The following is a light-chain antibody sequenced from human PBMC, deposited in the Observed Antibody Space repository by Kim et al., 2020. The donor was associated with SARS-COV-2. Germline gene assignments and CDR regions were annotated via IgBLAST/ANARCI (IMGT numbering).Light chain of an antibody. CDR2: AKN. V-gene: IGLV3-19*01. CDR3: NSRDIRGDHWV. CDR1: TLPAHH. J-gene: IGLJ3*02. Sequence: ALGQTVTITLREDTLPAHHAAWYQQTPPQAPVLLIYAKNSRPSGIPDLFSGSSSGDTASLTITGAQAEDEADYYCNSRDIRGDHWVFGGGTKLTVL.